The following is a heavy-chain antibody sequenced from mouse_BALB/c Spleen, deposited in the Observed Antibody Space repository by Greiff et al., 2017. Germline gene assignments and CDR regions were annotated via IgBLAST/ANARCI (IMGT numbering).Heavy chain of an antibody. Sequence: DVMLVESGGGLVKPGGSLKLSCAASGFTFSSYTMSWVRQTPEKRLEWVATISSGGSYTYYPDSVKGRFTISRDNAKNTLYLQMTSLKSEDTAMYYCTRPGRDDAMDYWGQGTSVTVSS. CDR2: ISSGGSYT. V-gene: IGHV5-6-4*01. CDR3: TRPGRDDAMDY. CDR1: GFTFSSYT. D-gene: IGHD3-3*01. J-gene: IGHJ4*01.